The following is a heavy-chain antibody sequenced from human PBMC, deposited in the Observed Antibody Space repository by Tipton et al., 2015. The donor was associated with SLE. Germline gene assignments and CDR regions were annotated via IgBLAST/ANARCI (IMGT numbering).Heavy chain of an antibody. J-gene: IGHJ4*02. D-gene: IGHD3-22*01. CDR3: AREGNYYDSSGLFDY. V-gene: IGHV3-74*01. CDR1: GFTFRSYW. CDR2: INEDGSGT. Sequence: SLRLSCAASGFTFRSYWMHWVRQAPGKGLVWVSRINEDGSGTTYADFVKGRFTISRDNAKNTLYLQMNSLRAEDTAVYYCAREGNYYDSSGLFDYWGQGTLVTVSS.